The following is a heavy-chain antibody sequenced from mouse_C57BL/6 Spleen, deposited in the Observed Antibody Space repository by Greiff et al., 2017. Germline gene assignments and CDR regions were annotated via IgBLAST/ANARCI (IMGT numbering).Heavy chain of an antibody. Sequence: QVQLQQSGAELVRPGASVKLSCKASGYTFTDYYINWVKQRPGQGLEWIARIYPGSGNTYYNEKFKGKATLTAEKSSSTAYMQLSSLTSEDSAVYFCARSGRLPFAYWGQGTLVTVSA. CDR1: GYTFTDYY. V-gene: IGHV1-76*01. CDR2: IYPGSGNT. J-gene: IGHJ3*01. D-gene: IGHD2-4*01. CDR3: ARSGRLPFAY.